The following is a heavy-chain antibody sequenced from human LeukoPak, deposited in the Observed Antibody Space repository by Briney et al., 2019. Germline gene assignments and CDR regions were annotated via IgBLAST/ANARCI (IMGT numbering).Heavy chain of an antibody. J-gene: IGHJ6*03. V-gene: IGHV6-1*01. CDR1: GDSVSSNSAA. CDR3: ARVAEVRYCSSTSCYNYYYYMDV. D-gene: IGHD2-2*02. CDR2: TYYRSKWYN. Sequence: SQTLSLTCAISGDSVSSNSAAWNWIRQSPSRGLEWLGRTYYRSKWYNDYAVSVKSRITINPDTSKNQFSLQLNSVTPEDTAVYYCARVAEVRYCSSTSCYNYYYYMDVWGKGTTVTVSS.